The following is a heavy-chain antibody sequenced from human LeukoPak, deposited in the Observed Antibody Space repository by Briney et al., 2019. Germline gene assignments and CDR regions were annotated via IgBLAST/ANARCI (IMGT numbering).Heavy chain of an antibody. CDR1: GGTFSSYT. Sequence: VASVKVSCKASGGTFSSYTISWVRQAPGQGLEWMGRIIPILGIADYAQKFQGRVTITADKSTSTAYMELSSLRSEDTAVYYCARDDYDSSGYANWFDPWGQGILVTVSS. CDR3: ARDDYDSSGYANWFDP. V-gene: IGHV1-69*04. CDR2: IIPILGIA. D-gene: IGHD3-22*01. J-gene: IGHJ5*02.